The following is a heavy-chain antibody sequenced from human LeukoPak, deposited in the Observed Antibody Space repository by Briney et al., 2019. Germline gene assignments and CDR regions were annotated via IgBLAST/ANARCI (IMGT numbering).Heavy chain of an antibody. J-gene: IGHJ4*02. CDR2: IRGKTNSYVT. CDR3: TGGSGWYSPDY. CDR1: GFTFSDSA. V-gene: IGHV3-73*01. D-gene: IGHD6-19*01. Sequence: QPGGSLKLSCAASGFTFSDSAMNWVRQASGKGLEWVGHIRGKTNSYVTAYAASVRGRFTISRDDSKNTAYLQMNSLKTEDTAVYYCTGGSGWYSPDYWGQGTLVTVSS.